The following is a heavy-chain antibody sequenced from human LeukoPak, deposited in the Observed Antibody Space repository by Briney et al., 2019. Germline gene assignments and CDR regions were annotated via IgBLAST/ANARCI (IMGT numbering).Heavy chain of an antibody. D-gene: IGHD3-3*01. CDR1: GFTFSSYG. CDR2: ISYDGSNK. CDR3: AKDLGDY. Sequence: GRSLRLSCAASGFTFSSYGMHWVRQAPGKGLEWVAVISYDGSNKYYADSVKGRFTISRDNSKNTLYLQMSSLRAEDTAVYYCAKDLGDYWGQGTLVTVSS. J-gene: IGHJ4*02. V-gene: IGHV3-30*18.